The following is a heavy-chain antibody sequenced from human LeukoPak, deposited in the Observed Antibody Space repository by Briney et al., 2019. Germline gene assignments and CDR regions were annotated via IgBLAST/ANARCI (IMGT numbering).Heavy chain of an antibody. CDR1: GFSVNTNY. J-gene: IGHJ3*02. D-gene: IGHD3-9*01. Sequence: SGGSLRLSCAASGFSVNTNYMTWVCQAPGKGLEWVSVLYSGGGAYYADSVKDRFTISRDYSQNTLLLQMNSLRAEDTALYYCARGKTSDDIIEDAFDIWGQGTMVAVSS. CDR2: LYSGGGA. CDR3: ARGKTSDDIIEDAFDI. V-gene: IGHV3-66*01.